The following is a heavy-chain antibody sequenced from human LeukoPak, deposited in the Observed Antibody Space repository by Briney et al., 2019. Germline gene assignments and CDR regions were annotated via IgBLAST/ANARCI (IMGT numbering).Heavy chain of an antibody. Sequence: ASVKVSCKTSGYTFTGYYMHWVRQAPGQGLEWMGWINPNSGGTNYAQKFQGRVTMTRDTSISTAYMELSRLRSDDTAVYYCARAGEGSIAAAKIDPWGQGTLVTVSS. D-gene: IGHD6-13*01. CDR1: GYTFTGYY. CDR2: INPNSGGT. V-gene: IGHV1-2*02. J-gene: IGHJ5*02. CDR3: ARAGEGSIAAAKIDP.